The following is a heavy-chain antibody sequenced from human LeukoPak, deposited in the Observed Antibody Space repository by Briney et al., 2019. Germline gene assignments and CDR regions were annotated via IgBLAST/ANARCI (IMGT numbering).Heavy chain of an antibody. CDR1: GFTFSGYW. CDR2: IQRDGSDK. Sequence: GGSLRLSCVASGFTFSGYWMSWVRQAPGKGLEWVAKIQRDGSDKEYVDSVKGRFGISRDNAKNSLFLQMNSLRAEDTAIYFCAKYDSGFSLDYWGQGTLVTVSS. D-gene: IGHD2/OR15-2a*01. CDR3: AKYDSGFSLDY. V-gene: IGHV3-7*03. J-gene: IGHJ4*02.